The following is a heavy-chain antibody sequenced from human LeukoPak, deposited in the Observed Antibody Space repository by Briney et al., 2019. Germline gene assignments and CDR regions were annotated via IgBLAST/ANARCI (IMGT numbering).Heavy chain of an antibody. Sequence: GASVKVSCKVSGYTLTELSMHWVRQAPGKGLEWMGGFDPEDGETIYAQKFQGRVTMTEDTSTDTAYMELSSLRSEDTAVYYCATDLKATAMVRSPPWGQGTLVTVSS. CDR1: GYTLTELS. CDR3: ATDLKATAMVRSPP. V-gene: IGHV1-24*01. CDR2: FDPEDGET. D-gene: IGHD5-18*01. J-gene: IGHJ4*02.